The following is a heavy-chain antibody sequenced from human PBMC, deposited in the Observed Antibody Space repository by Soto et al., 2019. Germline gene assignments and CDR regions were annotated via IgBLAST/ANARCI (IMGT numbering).Heavy chain of an antibody. V-gene: IGHV4-30-4*01. CDR2: IYRSGRR. CDR3: STSGFNYSYGMDV. CDR1: GGSISSSDYY. J-gene: IGHJ6*02. D-gene: IGHD3-22*01. Sequence: QVQLQESGPGLVKPSQTLSLTCTVSGGSISSSDYYWSWIRQPPGKGLEWIGYIYRSGRRYSNPSLKSRVSMSVDTFKNQFSLELSSVTAADTAVYYCSTSGFNYSYGMDVWGLGTTVTVSS.